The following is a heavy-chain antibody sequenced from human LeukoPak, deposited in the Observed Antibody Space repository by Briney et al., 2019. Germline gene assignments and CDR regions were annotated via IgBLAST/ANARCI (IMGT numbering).Heavy chain of an antibody. Sequence: GGSLRLXCAASGFTFSSYAMGWVRQAPGKVLEWVSAITASGGNTYYADSVKGRFTISRDNSKNTLYLQVNSLRAEDTAVYYCAKGNGYSYGRYYFDYWGQGTLVTVST. CDR2: ITASGGNT. J-gene: IGHJ4*02. D-gene: IGHD5-18*01. CDR3: AKGNGYSYGRYYFDY. V-gene: IGHV3-23*01. CDR1: GFTFSSYA.